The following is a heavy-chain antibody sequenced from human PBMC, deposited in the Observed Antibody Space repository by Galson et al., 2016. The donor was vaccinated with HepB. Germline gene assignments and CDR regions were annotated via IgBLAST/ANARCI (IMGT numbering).Heavy chain of an antibody. J-gene: IGHJ4*02. CDR2: ISENGGST. Sequence: SLRLSCAASGFTFKSHSMSWVRQAPGKGLEWVSAISENGGSTHYADSVKGRFTISRDNSKNTLYLQMNSVRAEDTAVYYCARGSLWYDYWGQGTLVTVSS. CDR1: GFTFKSHS. CDR3: ARGSLWYDY. V-gene: IGHV3-23*01. D-gene: IGHD6-13*01.